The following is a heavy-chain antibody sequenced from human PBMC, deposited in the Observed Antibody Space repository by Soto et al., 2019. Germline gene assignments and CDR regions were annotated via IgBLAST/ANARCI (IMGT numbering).Heavy chain of an antibody. Sequence: QVQLQQWGAGLLKPSETPSLTCAVYGGSFSGYYWSWIRQPPGKGLEWIGEINHSGSTNYNPSLKSRVTISVDTSKNQFSLKLSYVTAADTAVYYCARGRGYSYGTYYYYYYGMDVWGQGTTVTVSS. CDR3: ARGRGYSYGTYYYYYYGMDV. D-gene: IGHD5-18*01. CDR2: INHSGST. J-gene: IGHJ6*02. V-gene: IGHV4-34*01. CDR1: GGSFSGYY.